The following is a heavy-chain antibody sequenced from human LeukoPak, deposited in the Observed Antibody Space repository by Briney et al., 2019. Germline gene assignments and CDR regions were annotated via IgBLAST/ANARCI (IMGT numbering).Heavy chain of an antibody. J-gene: IGHJ4*02. Sequence: PPETLSLTCTVSGGSISSYYWAWIRQPPGKGLEWIGSVYYGRSPYFNPSLESRATISVDTSKNHFSLKMSSVTAADTAVYYCARSSGTGTFSYWGQGTLVTVSS. CDR2: VYYGRSP. D-gene: IGHD6-25*01. V-gene: IGHV4-39*02. CDR1: GGSISSYY. CDR3: ARSSGTGTFSY.